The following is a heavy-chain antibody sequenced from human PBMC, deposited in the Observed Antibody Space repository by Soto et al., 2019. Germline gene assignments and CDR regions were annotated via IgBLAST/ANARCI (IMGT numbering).Heavy chain of an antibody. Sequence: SETLSLTCTVSGGSISSYYWSWLRQPPGKGLEWIGYIYYSGSTNYXXSLKXRXTXXXXTXXXQXSLKLSSVTXADTAVYYCARVPPANWSYYFDYWGQGTLVTVSS. J-gene: IGHJ4*02. CDR3: ARVPPANWSYYFDY. CDR2: IYYSGST. CDR1: GGSISSYY. V-gene: IGHV4-59*01. D-gene: IGHD1-20*01.